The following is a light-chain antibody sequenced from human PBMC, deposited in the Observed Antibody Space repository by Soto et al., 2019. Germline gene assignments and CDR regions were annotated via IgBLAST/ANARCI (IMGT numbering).Light chain of an antibody. Sequence: EIQMAQSPGTLSLSPGERATLSCRASQSVNSRLAWYQHKPGQAPRLLIYGASTRATGIPARFSGSGSGTEFTLTISSLQSEDFAVYYCQQYNNWPPITFGQGTRLEI. CDR3: QQYNNWPPIT. J-gene: IGKJ5*01. CDR1: QSVNSR. CDR2: GAS. V-gene: IGKV3-15*01.